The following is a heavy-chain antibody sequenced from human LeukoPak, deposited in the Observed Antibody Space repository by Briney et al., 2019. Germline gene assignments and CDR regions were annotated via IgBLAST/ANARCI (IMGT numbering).Heavy chain of an antibody. CDR3: AKDTYCSGGSCYSMGGSYWHFDY. CDR1: GFTFSSYD. J-gene: IGHJ4*02. Sequence: PGGSLRLSCAASGFTFSSYDMHWVRQATGKGLEWVSAIGTAGDTYYPGSVKGRFTISRENAKNSLYLQMNSLRAEDTAVYYCAKDTYCSGGSCYSMGGSYWHFDYWGQGTLVTVSS. CDR2: IGTAGDT. D-gene: IGHD2-15*01. V-gene: IGHV3-13*01.